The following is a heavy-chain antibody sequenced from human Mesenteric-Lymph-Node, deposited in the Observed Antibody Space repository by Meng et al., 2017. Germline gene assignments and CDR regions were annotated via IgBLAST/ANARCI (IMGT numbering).Heavy chain of an antibody. CDR2: ISSNGGST. V-gene: IGHV3-64*01. Sequence: GESLKISCAASGFTFSSYAMHWVRQAPGKGLEYVSAISSNGGSTYYANSVKGRFTISRDNSKNTLYLQMGSLRAEDMAVYYCARDSDDSSGLDYWGQGTLVTVSS. CDR3: ARDSDDSSGLDY. D-gene: IGHD3-22*01. CDR1: GFTFSSYA. J-gene: IGHJ4*02.